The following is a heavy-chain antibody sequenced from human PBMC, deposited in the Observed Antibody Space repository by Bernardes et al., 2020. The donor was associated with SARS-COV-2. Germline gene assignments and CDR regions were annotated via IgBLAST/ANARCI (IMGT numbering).Heavy chain of an antibody. CDR3: AKYQVKDYDSSGYYPPVDYYYGMDV. CDR2: LNGDGSHT. Sequence: WSLRLSCAASGFSFINYWMYWVRQDPGRGLVWVSRLNGDGSHTIYADSVKGRFTISRDNGKNTLYLQMNSLRAEDTAVYYCAKYQVKDYDSSGYYPPVDYYYGMDVWGQGTTVTVSS. D-gene: IGHD3-22*01. V-gene: IGHV3-74*01. J-gene: IGHJ6*02. CDR1: GFSFINYW.